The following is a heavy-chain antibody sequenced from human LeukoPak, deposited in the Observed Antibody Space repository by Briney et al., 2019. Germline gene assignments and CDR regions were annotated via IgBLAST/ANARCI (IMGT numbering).Heavy chain of an antibody. CDR3: AILWGDTNWFDP. CDR1: GGSISSSSYY. CDR2: IYYSGST. Sequence: PSETLSLTCTVSGGSISSSSYYWGWIRQPPGKGLEWIGSIYYSGSTYYNPSLKSRVTISVDTSKNQFSLKLSSVTAADTAVYYCAILWGDTNWFDPWGQGTLVTVSS. V-gene: IGHV4-39*07. J-gene: IGHJ5*02. D-gene: IGHD3-16*01.